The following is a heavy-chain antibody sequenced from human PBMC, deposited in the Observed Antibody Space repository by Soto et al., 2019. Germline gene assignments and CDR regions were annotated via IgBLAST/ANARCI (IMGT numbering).Heavy chain of an antibody. Sequence: GGSLRLSCAASGFAFSSYIMIWVRQAPGEGLQWVSSISTSGTYIYYTDSVKGRFTISRDNAKNSLYLQMNSLRAEDTAVYYCARGRGYCTNGVCSYFDYWGQGTRVTVSS. J-gene: IGHJ4*02. CDR2: ISTSGTYI. D-gene: IGHD2-8*01. V-gene: IGHV3-21*01. CDR3: ARGRGYCTNGVCSYFDY. CDR1: GFAFSSYI.